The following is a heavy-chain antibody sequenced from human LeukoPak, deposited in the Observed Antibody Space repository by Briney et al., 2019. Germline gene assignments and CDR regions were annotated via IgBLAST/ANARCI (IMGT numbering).Heavy chain of an antibody. Sequence: PGGSLRLSCAASGFTVSSNYMTWVRQAPGRGLEWVSVIYTGGATYYADSVKGRFTISRDNSKNTLYLQMNSLRAEDTAVYYCARNRAFDVWGQGTMVTVSS. CDR1: GFTVSSNY. CDR3: ARNRAFDV. V-gene: IGHV3-53*01. D-gene: IGHD1/OR15-1a*01. J-gene: IGHJ3*01. CDR2: IYTGGAT.